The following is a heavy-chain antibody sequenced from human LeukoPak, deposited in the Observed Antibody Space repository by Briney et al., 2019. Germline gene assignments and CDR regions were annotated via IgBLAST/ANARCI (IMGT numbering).Heavy chain of an antibody. CDR1: GYSFTGYW. CDR2: IYPGDSDT. CDR3: ARRGKGWLQFGDDAFDI. V-gene: IGHV5-51*01. D-gene: IGHD5-24*01. Sequence: GESLKISCKGSGYSFTGYWIGWVRQMPGKGLEWMGIIYPGDSDTRYSPSFQGQVTISADKSISTAYLQWSSLKASDTAMYYCARRGKGWLQFGDDAFDIWGQGTMVTVSS. J-gene: IGHJ3*02.